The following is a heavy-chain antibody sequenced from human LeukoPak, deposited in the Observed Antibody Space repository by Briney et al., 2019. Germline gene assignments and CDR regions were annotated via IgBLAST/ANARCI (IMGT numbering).Heavy chain of an antibody. V-gene: IGHV4-34*01. D-gene: IGHD3-9*01. CDR2: INHSGST. Sequence: PSETLSLTCAVYGGSFSGYYWSWIRQPPGKGLEWIGEINHSGSTNYNPSLKSRVTISVDTFKNQFSLKLSSVTAADTAVYYCARKAHDILTGYYRVDWFDHWGQGTLVTVSS. CDR1: GGSFSGYY. J-gene: IGHJ5*02. CDR3: ARKAHDILTGYYRVDWFDH.